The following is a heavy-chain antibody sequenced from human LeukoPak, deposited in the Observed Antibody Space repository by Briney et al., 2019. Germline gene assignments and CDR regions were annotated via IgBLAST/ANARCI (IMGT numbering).Heavy chain of an antibody. CDR1: GGSISSYY. J-gene: IGHJ3*02. V-gene: IGHV4-4*07. CDR3: ARGNYDAHGAFDI. Sequence: SETLSLTCTVSGGSISSYYWSWIRQPAGKGLEWIGRIYPTGSTDYNPSLESRLTMSLDASRNQFSLKLSSVTAADTAVYYCARGNYDAHGAFDIWGQGTMVTVSS. D-gene: IGHD3-3*01. CDR2: IYPTGST.